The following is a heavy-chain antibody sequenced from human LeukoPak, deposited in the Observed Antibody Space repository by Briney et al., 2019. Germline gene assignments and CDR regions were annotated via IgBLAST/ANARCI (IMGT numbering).Heavy chain of an antibody. D-gene: IGHD3-10*01. V-gene: IGHV3-23*01. CDR1: GFTFSNYG. Sequence: HPGGSLRLSCAASGFTFSNYGMSWVRQAPGKGLDWVSIISDSGGSTYYADSVKGRFTISRDNSKNTLYLQMNSLRAEDTAVYYCAKVVGPMVRGVIRYWGQGTLVTVSS. CDR2: ISDSGGST. J-gene: IGHJ4*02. CDR3: AKVVGPMVRGVIRY.